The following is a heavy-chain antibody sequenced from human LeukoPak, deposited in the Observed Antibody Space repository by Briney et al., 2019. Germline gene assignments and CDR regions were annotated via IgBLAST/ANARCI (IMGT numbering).Heavy chain of an antibody. CDR1: GASIRSNS. D-gene: IGHD2-2*01. CDR2: IYFSENT. CDR3: ARGGGSGYCSSTTCSIFDY. V-gene: IGHV4-4*07. J-gene: IGHJ4*02. Sequence: SETLSLTCTVSGASIRSNSWSWIRRPAGKGLEWLGRIYFSENTNYNPSLESRVTMSIDTSRNQFSLKLHSVTAADTAVYYCARGGGSGYCSSTTCSIFDYWGQGMLVTVSS.